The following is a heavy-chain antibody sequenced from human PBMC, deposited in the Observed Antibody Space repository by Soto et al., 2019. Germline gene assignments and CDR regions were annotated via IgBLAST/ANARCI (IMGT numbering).Heavy chain of an antibody. Sequence: QVQLQESGPGLVKPSQTLSLTCTVSGGSISSGDYYWSWIRQPPGKGLEWIGYIYYSGSTYYNPSRNSRVTISVDTSKNQFSLKLSSVTAADTAVYYCAREPTLYGDHRYFDLWGRGTLVTVSS. J-gene: IGHJ2*01. D-gene: IGHD4-17*01. V-gene: IGHV4-30-4*01. CDR3: AREPTLYGDHRYFDL. CDR1: GGSISSGDYY. CDR2: IYYSGST.